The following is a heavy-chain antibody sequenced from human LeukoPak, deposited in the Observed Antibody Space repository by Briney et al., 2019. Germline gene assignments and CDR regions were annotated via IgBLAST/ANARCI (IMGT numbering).Heavy chain of an antibody. J-gene: IGHJ5*02. CDR2: IKQDGSEK. V-gene: IGHV3-7*04. CDR1: GFTFSNYW. CDR3: ARDRSSGWYLTPGFDP. D-gene: IGHD6-19*01. Sequence: PGGSLRLSCAASGFTFSNYWMSWVRQAPGKGLELVASIKQDGSEKYYVDSVKGRFTISRDNAKNSLYLQINSLRAEDTAVYYCARDRSSGWYLTPGFDPWGQGTLVTVSS.